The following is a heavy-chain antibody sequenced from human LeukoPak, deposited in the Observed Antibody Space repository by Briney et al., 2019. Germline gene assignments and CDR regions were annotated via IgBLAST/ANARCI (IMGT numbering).Heavy chain of an antibody. CDR3: ARRGGYCSGGSCYSNYYYYYYMDV. CDR1: GVSFSGYY. CDR2: INHSGST. Sequence: SETLSLTCAVYGVSFSGYYWSWIRQPPGKGLEWIGEINHSGSTNYNPSLKSRVTISVDTSKNQFSLKLSSVTAADTAVYYCARRGGYCSGGSCYSNYYYYYYMDVWGKGTTVTISS. D-gene: IGHD2-15*01. J-gene: IGHJ6*03. V-gene: IGHV4-34*01.